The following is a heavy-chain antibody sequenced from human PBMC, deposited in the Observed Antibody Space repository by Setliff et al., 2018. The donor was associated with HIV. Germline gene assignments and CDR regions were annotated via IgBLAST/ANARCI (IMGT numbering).Heavy chain of an antibody. J-gene: IGHJ3*02. Sequence: ASVKVSCKASGYTFTSYALHWVRQAPGQRLEWMGWINVGNGNTKYSQKFQVRVTITRDTSASTAYMELSSLRSEDTAVYYCWFGEPVGPFDIWGQGTRVTVSS. CDR1: GYTFTSYA. CDR2: INVGNGNT. D-gene: IGHD3-10*01. CDR3: WFGEPVGPFDI. V-gene: IGHV1-3*01.